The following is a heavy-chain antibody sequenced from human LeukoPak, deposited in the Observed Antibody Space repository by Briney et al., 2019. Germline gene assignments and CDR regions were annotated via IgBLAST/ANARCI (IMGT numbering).Heavy chain of an antibody. CDR2: IYYSGST. D-gene: IGHD2-2*01. J-gene: IGHJ4*02. CDR3: ARERREQLLPPYTRSVTYFDY. V-gene: IGHV4-59*12. CDR1: GGSMSSYY. Sequence: PSETLSLTCTVSGGSMSSYYWSWIRQPPGKGLEWIGYIYYSGSTYYNPSLKSRVTISVDTSKNQFSLKLSSVTAADTAVYYCARERREQLLPPYTRSVTYFDYWGQGTLVTVSS.